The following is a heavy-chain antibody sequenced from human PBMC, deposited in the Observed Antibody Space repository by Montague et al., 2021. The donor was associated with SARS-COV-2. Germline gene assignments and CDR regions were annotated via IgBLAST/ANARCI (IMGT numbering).Heavy chain of an antibody. CDR3: ASDYYGSGSLGYYYYGMDV. CDR2: IYYSGST. Sequence: SETLSLTRTVSGGSISSYYWSWIRQPPGKGLEWIGYIYYSGSTNXNPSLKSRVTISVDTSKNQFSLKLSSVTAADTAVYYCASDYYGSGSLGYYYYGMDVWGQGTTVTVSS. D-gene: IGHD3-10*01. V-gene: IGHV4-59*01. CDR1: GGSISSYY. J-gene: IGHJ6*02.